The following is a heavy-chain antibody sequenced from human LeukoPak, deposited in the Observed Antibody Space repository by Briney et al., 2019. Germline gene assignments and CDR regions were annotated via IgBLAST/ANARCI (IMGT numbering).Heavy chain of an antibody. D-gene: IGHD3-10*01. V-gene: IGHV4-34*01. CDR3: ARGPSSGSGSSYFDS. J-gene: IGHJ4*02. CDR1: GGSFSGYY. CDR2: INHSGRT. Sequence: SETLSLACAVYGGSFSGYYRSWIRQPPGKGLEWIGEINHSGRTNYNSSLKSRVTLSVDTSKNQFSLKLSSVTAADTGLYFCARGPSSGSGSSYFDSWGQGILVTVSS.